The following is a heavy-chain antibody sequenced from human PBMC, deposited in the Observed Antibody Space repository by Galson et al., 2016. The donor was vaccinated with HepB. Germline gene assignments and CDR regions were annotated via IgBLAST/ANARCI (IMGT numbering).Heavy chain of an antibody. V-gene: IGHV3-23*01. CDR2: ISGSGGNT. CDR1: GFTFSTYA. Sequence: SLRLSCAASGFTFSTYAMTWVRQAPGKGLEWVSTISGSGGNTFYADSVKGRSTISRDNSKNTLYLQMNSLRGDGTAVFYCAALEPYYFDYWGQGTLVTVSS. CDR3: AALEPYYFDY. D-gene: IGHD1-1*01. J-gene: IGHJ4*02.